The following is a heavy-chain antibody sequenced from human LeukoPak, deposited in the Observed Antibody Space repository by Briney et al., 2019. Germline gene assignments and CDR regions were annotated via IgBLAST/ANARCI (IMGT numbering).Heavy chain of an antibody. V-gene: IGHV4-34*01. D-gene: IGHD6-13*01. Sequence: PSETLSLTCAVYGGSFSGYSWTWIRQPPGKGLEWIGEINHSGSTNYNPSLKSRVTVSVDTSKNQFSLKLSSVTAADTAVYYCARGALRRQPTYMDVWGTGTTVTVSS. CDR1: GGSFSGYS. J-gene: IGHJ6*03. CDR3: ARGALRRQPTYMDV. CDR2: INHSGST.